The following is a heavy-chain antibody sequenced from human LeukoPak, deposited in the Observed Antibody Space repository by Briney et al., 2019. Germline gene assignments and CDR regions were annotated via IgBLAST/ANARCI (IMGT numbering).Heavy chain of an antibody. Sequence: PSETLSLTCAVDGGSFSSDPWTWIRQPPGKGLEWIGQIIHSVSTKYNPSLNGRFNMSVDTSKKQFSIKLTSVTAADTAVYYCARGAPGYWGQGTLVHVSS. CDR2: IIHSVST. J-gene: IGHJ4*02. CDR1: GGSFSSDP. V-gene: IGHV4-34*12. CDR3: ARGAPGY. D-gene: IGHD4/OR15-4a*01.